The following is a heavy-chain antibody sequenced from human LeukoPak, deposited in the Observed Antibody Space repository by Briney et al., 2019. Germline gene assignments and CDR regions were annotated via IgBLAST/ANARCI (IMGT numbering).Heavy chain of an antibody. CDR3: ARGKYYYDSSGYLSY. J-gene: IGHJ4*02. D-gene: IGHD3-22*01. CDR1: GGSFSGYY. CDR2: INHSGST. Sequence: KPSETLSLTCAVYGGSFSGYYWSWIRQPPGKGLEWIGEINHSGSTNYNPSLKSRVTISVDTSKNQFSLKLSSVTAADTVVYYCARGKYYYDSSGYLSYWGQGTLVTVSS. V-gene: IGHV4-34*01.